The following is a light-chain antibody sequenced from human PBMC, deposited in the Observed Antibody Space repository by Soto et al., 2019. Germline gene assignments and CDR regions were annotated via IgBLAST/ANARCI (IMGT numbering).Light chain of an antibody. CDR3: HQYHNFTRT. Sequence: EIQLTHSPSTLSASVGSRCNITCRAGQSINGWLALYQQNPGQAPNLLIYKASTLESGVPSRLRGSGYGTELTLTVSSMKNDDFATYYCHQYHNFTRTFGQGTKVDIK. CDR1: QSINGW. V-gene: IGKV1-5*03. J-gene: IGKJ1*01. CDR2: KAS.